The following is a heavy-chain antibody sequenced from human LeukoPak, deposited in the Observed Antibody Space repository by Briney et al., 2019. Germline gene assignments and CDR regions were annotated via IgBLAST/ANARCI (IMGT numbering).Heavy chain of an antibody. Sequence: PSETLSLTCTVSGGSISSYYWSWIRQSPGKGLEWTGYIYYSGSTNYNPSLKSRVTISVDTSKNQFSLKLSSVTAADTAVYYCARGRPHYYDILTGYIEAYYFDYWGQGTLVTVSS. CDR2: IYYSGST. V-gene: IGHV4-59*01. D-gene: IGHD3-9*01. CDR3: ARGRPHYYDILTGYIEAYYFDY. CDR1: GGSISSYY. J-gene: IGHJ4*02.